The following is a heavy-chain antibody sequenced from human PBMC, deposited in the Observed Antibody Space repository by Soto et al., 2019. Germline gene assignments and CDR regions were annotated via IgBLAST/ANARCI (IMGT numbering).Heavy chain of an antibody. D-gene: IGHD3-9*01. CDR2: MNPNSGNT. Sequence: QVQLVQSGAEVKKPGASVKVSCKASGYTFTSYDINWVRQATGQGLEWMGWMNPNSGNTGYAQKFQGRVTMTRNTSMSTAYMELSSLRSADTAVYYCARGSFSRYFDWLPFDYWGQGTLVPVSS. V-gene: IGHV1-8*01. CDR3: ARGSFSRYFDWLPFDY. CDR1: GYTFTSYD. J-gene: IGHJ4*02.